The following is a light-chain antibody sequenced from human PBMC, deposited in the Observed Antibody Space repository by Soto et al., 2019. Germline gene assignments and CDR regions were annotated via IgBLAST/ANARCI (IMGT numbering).Light chain of an antibody. CDR2: EVT. Sequence: QSALTQPASVSGSPGQSITISCTGSNSDIGNYNIVSWYQQHPDKAPQLIIYEVTKRPSGVSNRFSGSKSVNTAFLTISGLQAEDEGEYHCCSYAGSNVFVFGTGTKVTVL. CDR3: CSYAGSNVFV. J-gene: IGLJ1*01. CDR1: NSDIGNYNI. V-gene: IGLV2-23*02.